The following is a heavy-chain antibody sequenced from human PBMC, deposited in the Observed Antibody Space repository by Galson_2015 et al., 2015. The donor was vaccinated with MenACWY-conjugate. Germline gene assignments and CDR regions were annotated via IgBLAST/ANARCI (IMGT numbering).Heavy chain of an antibody. CDR3: ARLPRGIGIIVDGS. Sequence: SETLSLTCTVSGGSIYSDDYWWGWIRQPPGRGLEWIASIHHSRTTHYSPSLRSRLTISVDTSKNQFSLSLTSVSTADTAVYYRARLPRGIGIIVDGSWGQGILVTVSS. V-gene: IGHV4-39*01. CDR1: GGSIYSDDYW. D-gene: IGHD3-22*01. CDR2: IHHSRTT. J-gene: IGHJ5*02.